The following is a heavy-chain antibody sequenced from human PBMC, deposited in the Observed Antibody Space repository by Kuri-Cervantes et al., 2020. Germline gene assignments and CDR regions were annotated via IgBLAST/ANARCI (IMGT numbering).Heavy chain of an antibody. V-gene: IGHV3-23*01. CDR2: ISGSGGST. Sequence: GESLKISCAASGFTFSSYAMSWVRQAPGKGLEWVSAISGSGGSTYYADSVKGRFTISRDNSKNTLYLQMNSLRAEDTAVYYCARDRSSSWYYYGMDVWGQGTTVTVSS. D-gene: IGHD6-13*01. CDR3: ARDRSSSWYYYGMDV. CDR1: GFTFSSYA. J-gene: IGHJ6*02.